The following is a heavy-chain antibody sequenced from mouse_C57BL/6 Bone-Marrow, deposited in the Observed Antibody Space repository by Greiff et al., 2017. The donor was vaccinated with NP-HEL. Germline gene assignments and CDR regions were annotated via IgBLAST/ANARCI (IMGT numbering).Heavy chain of an antibody. D-gene: IGHD1-1*01. V-gene: IGHV1-56*01. CDR3: ARGDYGSYFDY. CDR2: IFPGSGST. CDR1: GYTFTSHW. Sequence: VQLQQSGPELVRPGASVKISCKAPGYTFTSHWMPWVRQRPGQGLEWIGEIFPGSGSTYYNEKFKGRATLTVDTSSSTAYMQLSSLTSEDAAVYFCARGDYGSYFDYWGQGTTLTVSS. J-gene: IGHJ2*01.